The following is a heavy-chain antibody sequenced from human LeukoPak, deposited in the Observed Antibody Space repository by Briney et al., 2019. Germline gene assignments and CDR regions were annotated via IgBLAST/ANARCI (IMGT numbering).Heavy chain of an antibody. V-gene: IGHV3-23*01. CDR1: GFSFGSSA. Sequence: QTGGSLRLSCAASGFSFGSSAMSWVRQAPGKGLEWVSDISGSGGRTYYGDSVRGRFTISGDNSKNILFLQMDSLRVEDTAVYFCAKEGYYYGSGDAFDVWGQGTMVTVSS. D-gene: IGHD3-22*01. J-gene: IGHJ3*01. CDR3: AKEGYYYGSGDAFDV. CDR2: ISGSGGRT.